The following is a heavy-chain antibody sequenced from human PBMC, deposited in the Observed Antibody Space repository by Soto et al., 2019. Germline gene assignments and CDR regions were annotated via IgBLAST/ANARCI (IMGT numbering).Heavy chain of an antibody. CDR2: ISGSDGST. Sequence: PGGSLTLSCAASGITFRSYAMSWVRQAPGECLEWVSAISGSDGSTYYADSVKGRFTISRDNSKNTLYLQMNSLRAEDTFVYFCAKDPPQGIAVAGYYFDYWGQGTLVTVSS. J-gene: IGHJ4*02. CDR3: AKDPPQGIAVAGYYFDY. V-gene: IGHV3-23*01. CDR1: GITFRSYA. D-gene: IGHD6-19*01.